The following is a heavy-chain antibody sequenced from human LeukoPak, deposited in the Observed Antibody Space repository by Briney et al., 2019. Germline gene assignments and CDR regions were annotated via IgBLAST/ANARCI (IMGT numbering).Heavy chain of an antibody. CDR1: GDSVSSDSYY. CDR3: ARTSYSDSNWFDP. J-gene: IGHJ5*02. V-gene: IGHV4-61*01. Sequence: SETLSLTCKVSGDSVSSDSYYWSWIRQPPGQGLEWIGYIHSSGSTKYNASLTSRLTISVDTSKNPFSLEVSSVTAADTAVYYCARTSYSDSNWFDPWGQGTLVTVSS. CDR2: IHSSGST. D-gene: IGHD4-11*01.